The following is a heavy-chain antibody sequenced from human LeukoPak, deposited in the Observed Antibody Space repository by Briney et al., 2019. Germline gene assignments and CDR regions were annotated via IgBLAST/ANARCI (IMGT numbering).Heavy chain of an antibody. CDR3: ARDGIDGYIDY. CDR2: IKVDGSRE. Sequence: GGSLTLSCAASGFTFTNYWLSWVRQAPGKGLEWVANIKVDGSREYYVDSVKGRLTISRDNAKNSLYLQMNSLRAEDTAVYYCARDGIDGYIDYWGQGTRVTVSS. V-gene: IGHV3-7*01. CDR1: GFTFTNYW. D-gene: IGHD5-24*01. J-gene: IGHJ4*02.